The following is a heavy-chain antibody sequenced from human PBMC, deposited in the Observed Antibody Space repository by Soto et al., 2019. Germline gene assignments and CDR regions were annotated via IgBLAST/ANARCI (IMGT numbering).Heavy chain of an antibody. CDR3: TRDASRDSSARGWFDP. Sequence: GRSLRLACVSSEFTVIRYWMHWGRQAPGKGLEWVSTISSNSAYIYYTDALRGRFTISRDNAKNSLHLHMNSLSAEDTAVDYCTRDASRDSSARGWFDPWGPGTLVTVSS. J-gene: IGHJ5*02. CDR1: EFTVIRYW. V-gene: IGHV3-21*01. D-gene: IGHD6-13*01. CDR2: ISSNSAYI.